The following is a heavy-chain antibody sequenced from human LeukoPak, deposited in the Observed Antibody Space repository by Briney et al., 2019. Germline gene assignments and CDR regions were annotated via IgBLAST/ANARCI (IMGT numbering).Heavy chain of an antibody. D-gene: IGHD6-19*01. V-gene: IGHV4-59*08. CDR2: IYYSGST. CDR1: GGSISSYY. Sequence: SETLSLTCTVSGGSISSYYWSWIRQPPGKGLEWIGYIYYSGSTNYNPSLKSRVTISVDTSKNQFSLKLSSVTAADTAVYYCARHGHSSGWYSYYGMDVWGQGTTVTVSS. CDR3: ARHGHSSGWYSYYGMDV. J-gene: IGHJ6*02.